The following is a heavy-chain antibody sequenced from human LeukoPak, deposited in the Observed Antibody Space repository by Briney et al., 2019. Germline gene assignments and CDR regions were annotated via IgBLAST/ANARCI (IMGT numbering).Heavy chain of an antibody. CDR1: GYSFTSYW. J-gene: IGHJ4*02. CDR3: ARLLADYYDSSGSLSRAFDY. D-gene: IGHD3-22*01. CDR2: IYPGDSDT. Sequence: GESLKISCKGSGYSFTSYWIGWVRQMPGKGLEWMGIIYPGDSDTRYSPSFQGQVTISADKSISTAYLQWSSLKASDTAMYYCARLLADYYDSSGSLSRAFDYWGQGTLVTASS. V-gene: IGHV5-51*01.